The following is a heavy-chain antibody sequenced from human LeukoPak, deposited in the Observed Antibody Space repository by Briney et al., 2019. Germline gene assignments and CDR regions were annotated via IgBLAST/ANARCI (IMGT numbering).Heavy chain of an antibody. CDR2: IYHSGST. D-gene: IGHD4-23*01. CDR1: GYSISSGNY. Sequence: SETLSLTCSVSGYSISSGNYWGLIRQPPGMGLEWIGSIYHSGSTYYNPSLKSRVTMSVDTSKNQFSLKLRSVTAADTALYYCTRGNSDNFPPYIDYWGQGTLVTVSS. CDR3: TRGNSDNFPPYIDY. J-gene: IGHJ4*02. V-gene: IGHV4-38-2*02.